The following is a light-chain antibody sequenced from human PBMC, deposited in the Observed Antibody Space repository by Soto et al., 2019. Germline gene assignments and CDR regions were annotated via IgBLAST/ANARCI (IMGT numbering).Light chain of an antibody. J-gene: IGKJ5*01. CDR3: QQFNSYPIT. V-gene: IGKV1-13*02. Sequence: AIQLTQSPSSLSASVGDRVTITCRASQDIRGALAWYQQKPGKAPKILIYDVSILESGVPSRFSGSSSGTDFTLTISSLQPGDFATDYCQQFNSYPITFGQGTRLEIK. CDR2: DVS. CDR1: QDIRGA.